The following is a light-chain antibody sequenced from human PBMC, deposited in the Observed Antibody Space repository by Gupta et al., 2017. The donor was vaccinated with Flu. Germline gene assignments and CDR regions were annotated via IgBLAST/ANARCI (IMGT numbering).Light chain of an antibody. CDR2: SHN. J-gene: IGLJ1*01. V-gene: IGLV1-44*01. Sequence: QSVPPQPPSASGTLGRRVSISCSGGRSNIGSNTVNWYQHVPGTAPRLLIHSHNQRPSGVPDRFSASTSGTSASLAIRGLQTEDEGFYYCASWDDSLDGYVLGTGTEVTVL. CDR1: RSNIGSNT. CDR3: ASWDDSLDGYV.